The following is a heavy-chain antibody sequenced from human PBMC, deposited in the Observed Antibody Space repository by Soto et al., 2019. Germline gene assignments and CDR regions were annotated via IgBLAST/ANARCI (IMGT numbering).Heavy chain of an antibody. V-gene: IGHV3-33*01. J-gene: IGHJ4*02. CDR3: ARGGLTVAALPFDY. Sequence: QVQLVESGGGVVQPGPSLRLSCVASGFTFSSYGMDWVRHAPGKGLGGVAIIWNDGTNQYYGDSVKRRFFISRDNGKNTVYLQMNNLRVEDTALYYCARGGLTVAALPFDYWGQGTRVTVSS. CDR1: GFTFSSYG. D-gene: IGHD6-19*01. CDR2: IWNDGTNQ.